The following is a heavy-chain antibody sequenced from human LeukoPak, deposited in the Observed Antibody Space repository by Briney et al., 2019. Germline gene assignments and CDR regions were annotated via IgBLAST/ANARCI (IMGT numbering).Heavy chain of an antibody. CDR3: AKGNYDFWSGYYTAGLDSGENGWFDP. Sequence: PGGSLRLSCAASGFTFSSYAMSWVRQAPGKGLEWVSAISGSGGSTYYADSVKGRFTISRDNSKNTLYLQMNSLRAEDTAVYYCAKGNYDFWSGYYTAGLDSGENGWFDPWGQGTLVTVSS. V-gene: IGHV3-23*01. D-gene: IGHD3-3*01. CDR1: GFTFSSYA. J-gene: IGHJ5*02. CDR2: ISGSGGST.